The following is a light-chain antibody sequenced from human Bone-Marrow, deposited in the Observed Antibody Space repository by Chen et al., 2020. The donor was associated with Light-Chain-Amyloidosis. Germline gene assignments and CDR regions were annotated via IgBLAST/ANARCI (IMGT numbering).Light chain of an antibody. CDR3: QQYYSTSYT. J-gene: IGKJ2*01. Sequence: DIVMTQSPDSLAVSLGERVTINCKSSQSVLYSSNNKNYLAWYQQKPGQPPKLLIYWASTRESGVPDRFSGSGSGTDFTLTISSLQAEDVAVYYCQQYYSTSYTFGPGTKLEIK. V-gene: IGKV4-1*01. CDR1: QSVLYSSNNKNY. CDR2: WAS.